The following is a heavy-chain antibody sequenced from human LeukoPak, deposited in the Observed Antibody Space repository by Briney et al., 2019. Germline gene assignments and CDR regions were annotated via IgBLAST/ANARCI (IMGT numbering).Heavy chain of an antibody. D-gene: IGHD6-13*01. CDR1: GFTLSSYD. CDR2: ISYDGSNK. J-gene: IGHJ1*01. Sequence: GRSLRLSCAASGFTLSSYDMHWVRQAPGKGLEWVAVISYDGSNKYYADSVKGRFTISKDSSKNTLDLQMNSLRTEDTAVYYCARSGYSSSWYSKSHQHFQHWGQGTLVTVSS. V-gene: IGHV3-30*03. CDR3: ARSGYSSSWYSKSHQHFQH.